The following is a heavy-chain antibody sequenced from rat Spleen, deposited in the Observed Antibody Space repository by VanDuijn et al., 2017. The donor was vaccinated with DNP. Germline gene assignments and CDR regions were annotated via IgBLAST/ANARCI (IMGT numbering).Heavy chain of an antibody. CDR3: ARGGRSYFDY. Sequence: EVQLVESGGDLVQPGRSLKVSCVVSGFTFNNYWMTLIRQCPGKGLEWVASITTSGDSTSSPDSVKGRFTISRDNAKNTLYLQMNSLRSEDTATYYCARGGRSYFDYWGQGVMVTVSS. CDR2: ITTSGDST. D-gene: IGHD1-11*01. CDR1: GFTFNNYW. V-gene: IGHV5-31*01. J-gene: IGHJ2*01.